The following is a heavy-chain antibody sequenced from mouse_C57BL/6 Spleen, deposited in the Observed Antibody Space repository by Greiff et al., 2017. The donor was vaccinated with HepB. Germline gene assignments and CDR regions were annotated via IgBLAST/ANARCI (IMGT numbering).Heavy chain of an antibody. J-gene: IGHJ4*01. Sequence: EVKVVESGGGLVKPGGSLKLSCAASGFTFSDYGMHWVRQAPEKGLEWVAYISSGSSTIYYADTVKGRFTISRDNAKNTLFLQMTSLRSEDTAMYYCARGITTRAMDYWGQGTSVTVSS. CDR1: GFTFSDYG. CDR3: ARGITTRAMDY. V-gene: IGHV5-17*01. D-gene: IGHD1-1*01. CDR2: ISSGSSTI.